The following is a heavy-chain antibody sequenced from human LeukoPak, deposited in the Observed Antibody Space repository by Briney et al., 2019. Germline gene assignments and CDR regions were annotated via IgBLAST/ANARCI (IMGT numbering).Heavy chain of an antibody. CDR3: AKKGRGELVAGAQNWYFDL. Sequence: GGSLRLSCAASGFTSSSYAMSWVRQAPGKGLEWVSSISSSGGSTYYADSVKGRFTISRDNSESTLYLQMNSLRDEDTAVYYCAKKGRGELVAGAQNWYFDLWGRGTLVTVSS. V-gene: IGHV3-23*01. J-gene: IGHJ2*01. D-gene: IGHD1-26*01. CDR1: GFTSSSYA. CDR2: ISSSGGST.